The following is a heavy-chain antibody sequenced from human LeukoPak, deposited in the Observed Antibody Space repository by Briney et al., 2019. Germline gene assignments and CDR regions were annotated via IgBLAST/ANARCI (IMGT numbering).Heavy chain of an antibody. Sequence: GGSLRLSCSVSGFTFSTYVMHWVRQAPGKGLEYVSAISSNGDNTYYANSVKGRFTISRDNSKNTLYLQMSSLRADDTAVYYCVRGTGYWGQGKVVIVSS. V-gene: IGHV3-64D*06. J-gene: IGHJ4*02. CDR1: GFTFSTYV. CDR3: VRGTGY. CDR2: ISSNGDNT.